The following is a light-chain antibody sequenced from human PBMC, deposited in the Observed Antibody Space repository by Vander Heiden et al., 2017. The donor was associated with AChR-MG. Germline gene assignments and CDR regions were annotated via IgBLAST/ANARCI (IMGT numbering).Light chain of an antibody. CDR3: QQRNTWPQT. CDR2: DTS. V-gene: IGKV3-11*01. CDR1: QSVSSD. Sequence: EIVLTQSPATLSLSPGERATLSCRASQSVSSDLAWYQQKLGQAPRLLIYDTSTRATGIPARFRGRGSGTDFTLTIIILVPADFAVYYCQQRNTWPQTFGGRTKVKIK. J-gene: IGKJ4*01.